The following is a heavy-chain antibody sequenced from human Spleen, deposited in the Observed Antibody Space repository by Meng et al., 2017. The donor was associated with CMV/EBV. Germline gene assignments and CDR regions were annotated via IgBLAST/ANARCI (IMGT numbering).Heavy chain of an antibody. Sequence: ASVKVSCKASGYTFTDYYMHWVRQAPGQGLEYMGWINPHSGVTNYEQKFQGRVTMTRDTSISTVYMELNRLRSDDTAMYYCARVVDMSTIDFDYWGQGTLVTVSS. CDR3: ARVVDMSTIDFDY. CDR2: INPHSGVT. J-gene: IGHJ4*02. D-gene: IGHD5-24*01. CDR1: GYTFTDYY. V-gene: IGHV1-2*02.